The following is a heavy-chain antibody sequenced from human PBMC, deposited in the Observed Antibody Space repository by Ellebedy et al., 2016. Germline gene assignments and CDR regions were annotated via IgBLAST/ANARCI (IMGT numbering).Heavy chain of an antibody. CDR1: GFTFEDYA. V-gene: IGHV3-9*01. CDR3: AKENSSWHRELDY. Sequence: SLKISCAASGFTFEDYAMHWVRQAPGKGLEWVSGITWNSGTIGYADSVKGRFTISRDNAKNSLYLQMNSLRAEDTALYYCAKENSSWHRELDYWGQGTLITVSS. D-gene: IGHD6-13*01. CDR2: ITWNSGTI. J-gene: IGHJ4*02.